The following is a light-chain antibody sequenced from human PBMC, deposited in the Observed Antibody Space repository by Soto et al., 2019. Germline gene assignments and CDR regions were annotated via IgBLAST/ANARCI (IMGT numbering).Light chain of an antibody. Sequence: QPVLTQPPSASGTPGQRVTISCSGSSSNIGSNTVNWYQQLPGTAPKLLIYSNNQRPSGVPDRFSGSKSGTSASLAISGLQSEDEADYYCAAWDDSLNGPLYVFGTGTKLTGL. J-gene: IGLJ1*01. V-gene: IGLV1-44*01. CDR1: SSNIGSNT. CDR2: SNN. CDR3: AAWDDSLNGPLYV.